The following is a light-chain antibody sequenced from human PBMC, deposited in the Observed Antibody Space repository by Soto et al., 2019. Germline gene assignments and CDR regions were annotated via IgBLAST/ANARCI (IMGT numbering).Light chain of an antibody. CDR3: HHYNNDRPT. V-gene: IGKV1-27*01. Sequence: DIQMTQSPSSLSASVGDRVSITCRASQAISNAVAWHQQSPRRGTKLLIYAASSLQSAVSSRFSGSGSGTDFTLTISSLQPEDFANYYCHHYNNDRPTFAQGTRLEIK. CDR1: QAISNA. CDR2: AAS. J-gene: IGKJ5*01.